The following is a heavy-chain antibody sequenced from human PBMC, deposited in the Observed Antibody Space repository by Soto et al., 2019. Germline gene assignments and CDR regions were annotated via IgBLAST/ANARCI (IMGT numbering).Heavy chain of an antibody. D-gene: IGHD4-17*01. Sequence: QVQLVQSGAEVKKPGASVKVSCKASGYTFTSYDINWVRQATGQGLEWMGWMNPNSGNTGYAQKFQDRVTIPRHTSISPAYMELSSLRSEDTAVYYCARGLPDYGDIYYFDYWGQGTLVTVSS. CDR2: MNPNSGNT. CDR3: ARGLPDYGDIYYFDY. V-gene: IGHV1-8*01. CDR1: GYTFTSYD. J-gene: IGHJ4*02.